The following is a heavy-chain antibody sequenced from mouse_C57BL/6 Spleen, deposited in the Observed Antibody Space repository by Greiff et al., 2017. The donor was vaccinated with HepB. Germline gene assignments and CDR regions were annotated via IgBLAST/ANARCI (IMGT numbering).Heavy chain of an antibody. CDR2: ISSGSSTI. D-gene: IGHD4-1*01. V-gene: IGHV5-17*01. CDR1: GFTFSDYG. Sequence: DVMLVESGGGLVKPGGSLKLSCAASGFTFSDYGMHWVRQAPEKGLEWVAYISSGSSTIYYADTVKGRFTISRDNAKNTLFLQMTSLRSEDTAMYYCARKLGGGYFDYWGQGTTLTVSS. J-gene: IGHJ2*01. CDR3: ARKLGGGYFDY.